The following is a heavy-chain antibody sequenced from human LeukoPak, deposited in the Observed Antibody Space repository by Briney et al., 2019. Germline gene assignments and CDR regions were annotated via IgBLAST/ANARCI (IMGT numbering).Heavy chain of an antibody. CDR1: GYTFTNYY. CDR2: INPGGGST. D-gene: IGHD2-15*01. Sequence: GASVKVSCKASGYTFTNYYLHWVRQAPGQGLEWMGFINPGGGSTSYAQKFPGRVTMTRATSTSTVYMALSSLRSDDTAVYYCARNAASGLDYWGQGTLVTVSS. J-gene: IGHJ4*02. V-gene: IGHV1-46*01. CDR3: ARNAASGLDY.